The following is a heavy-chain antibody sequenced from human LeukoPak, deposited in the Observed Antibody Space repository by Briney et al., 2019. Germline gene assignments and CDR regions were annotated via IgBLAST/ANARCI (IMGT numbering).Heavy chain of an antibody. CDR2: ISSSSSYI. D-gene: IGHD3-16*02. Sequence: PGGSLRLSCAASGFTFSSYAMNWVRQAPGKGLEWVSSISSSSSYIYYADSVKGRFTISRDNAKNSLYLQMNSLRAEDTAAYYCARDLSGSWGLSISFDYWGQGTLVTVSS. CDR3: ARDLSGSWGLSISFDY. J-gene: IGHJ4*02. V-gene: IGHV3-21*01. CDR1: GFTFSSYA.